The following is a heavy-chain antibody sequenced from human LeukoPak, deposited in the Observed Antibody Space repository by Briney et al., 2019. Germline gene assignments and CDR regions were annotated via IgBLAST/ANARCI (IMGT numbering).Heavy chain of an antibody. V-gene: IGHV3-48*03. Sequence: GGSLRLSCAAAGFSFSIYEMNWVRQAPGKGLEWISYITASSTTIYYADSVKGRFTISRDNAKNSLYLQMNGLRGEDTAVYYCAKDRGSYIPDAFDIWGQGTMVTVSS. CDR2: ITASSTTI. J-gene: IGHJ3*02. D-gene: IGHD1-26*01. CDR1: GFSFSIYE. CDR3: AKDRGSYIPDAFDI.